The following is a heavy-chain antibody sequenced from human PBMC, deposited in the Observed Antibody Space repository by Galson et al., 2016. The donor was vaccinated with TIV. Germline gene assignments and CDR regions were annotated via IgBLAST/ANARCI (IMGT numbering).Heavy chain of an antibody. CDR3: ARGRLVPRRRDYYYPMNV. D-gene: IGHD6-25*01. V-gene: IGHV4-34*01. Sequence: LSLTCAVYSGPFTGYYWSWIRQTPGKGLEWIGEINHRGSTNYDPSLESRVIISLDTSNKQSSLKLSSVTAADTAVYYCARGRLVPRRRDYYYPMNVWGQGTTVIVSS. J-gene: IGHJ6*02. CDR2: INHRGST. CDR1: SGPFTGYY.